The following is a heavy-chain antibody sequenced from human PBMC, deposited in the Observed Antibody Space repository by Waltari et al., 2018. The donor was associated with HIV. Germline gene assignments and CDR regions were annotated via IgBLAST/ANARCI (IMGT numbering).Heavy chain of an antibody. CDR2: MNPNSGNT. CDR1: GYTFSTYD. CDR3: SRGLHCTATSCLLYHGMDV. Sequence: VQSGAEVKKPGASVKVSCKASGYTFSTYDINWVRQATGQGLEWMGWMNPNSGNTGYAQKFQGRVNMTRNSSIRTAYMELSSLRSDDTAVYYCSRGLHCTATSCLLYHGMDVWGQGTAVSVSS. J-gene: IGHJ6*02. V-gene: IGHV1-8*01. D-gene: IGHD2-2*01.